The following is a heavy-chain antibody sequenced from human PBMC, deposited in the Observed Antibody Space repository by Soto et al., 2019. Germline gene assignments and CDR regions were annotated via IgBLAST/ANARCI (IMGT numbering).Heavy chain of an antibody. V-gene: IGHV3-7*04. D-gene: IGHD3-16*01. J-gene: IGHJ5*02. CDR2: TKQDGSEK. Sequence: GGSLRLSCVASGFTFSNYWMGWGRQAPGKGLEWVANTKQDGSEKYYLDSVKGRFTISRDNAKNSLFLQMNSLRAQDTAVYYCAGGVYELDPWGQGTLVTVSS. CDR1: GFTFSNYW. CDR3: AGGVYELDP.